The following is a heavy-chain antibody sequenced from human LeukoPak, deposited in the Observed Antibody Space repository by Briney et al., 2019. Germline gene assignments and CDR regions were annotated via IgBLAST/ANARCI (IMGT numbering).Heavy chain of an antibody. V-gene: IGHV1-18*01. CDR1: GYTFTNYG. CDR2: ISVYNAKT. D-gene: IGHD6-13*01. CDR3: ARDYSSSWDYYYYYMDV. J-gene: IGHJ6*03. Sequence: ASVKVSCKASGYTFTNYGISWVRQAPGQGLEWMGWISVYNAKTTYAHNLQGRFTMTTDTSTSTAYMELRSLRSDDTAVYYCARDYSSSWDYYYYYMDVWGKGTTVTVSS.